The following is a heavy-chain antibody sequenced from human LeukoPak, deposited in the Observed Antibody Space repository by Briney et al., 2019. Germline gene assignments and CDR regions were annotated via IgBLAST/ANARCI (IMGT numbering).Heavy chain of an antibody. J-gene: IGHJ4*02. Sequence: GRSLRPSCAAAAFTFDDYVMHWVRQAPGKCLGWVSSISWNSNSIGYADSVKGRFTISRDNAKNSLYLQMHTLRAEDTALYYCAKGDSTWDYFDYWGQGTLVTVSS. CDR3: AKGDSTWDYFDY. CDR2: ISWNSNSI. V-gene: IGHV3-9*01. CDR1: AFTFDDYV. D-gene: IGHD2/OR15-2a*01.